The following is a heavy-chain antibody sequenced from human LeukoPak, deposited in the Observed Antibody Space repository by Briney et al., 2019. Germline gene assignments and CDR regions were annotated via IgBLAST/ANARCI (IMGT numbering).Heavy chain of an antibody. J-gene: IGHJ4*02. Sequence: PGGSLRLSCAASGFTFSDYAMHWVRQAPGEGLEWVAVISYDGNNKYYADSVKGRFTISRDNSKNTLYLQMNSLRAEDTAVFYCARHLYSNSIEFWGQGTLVTVSS. D-gene: IGHD4-4*01. CDR2: ISYDGNNK. CDR1: GFTFSDYA. CDR3: ARHLYSNSIEF. V-gene: IGHV3-30-3*01.